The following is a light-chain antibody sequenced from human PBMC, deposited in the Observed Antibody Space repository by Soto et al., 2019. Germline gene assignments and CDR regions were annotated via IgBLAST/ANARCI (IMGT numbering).Light chain of an antibody. CDR3: QQYGSSGT. J-gene: IGKJ1*01. CDR1: QSVSNNY. Sequence: ESVLTQSPGTLSLSPWERATLSFRASQSVSNNYLAWYQQKPGQAPRLLIYGASNRATGIPDRFSGSGSGTDFTLTISRLEPEDFAVYYCQQYGSSGTFGQGTKVDI. CDR2: GAS. V-gene: IGKV3-20*01.